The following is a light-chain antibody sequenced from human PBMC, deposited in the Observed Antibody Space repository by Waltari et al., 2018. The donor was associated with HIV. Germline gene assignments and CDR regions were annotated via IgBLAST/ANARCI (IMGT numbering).Light chain of an antibody. CDR1: QTVASN. J-gene: IGKJ4*01. Sequence: EIVVTQSPATLSVSPGERATLSCRASQTVASNFAWYQQKPGQAPRLLIDGASTRATGIPARFSGSGSGTEFSLTITSLQSEDAAVYYCQQYNDWPLTFGGGTKVEIK. CDR2: GAS. CDR3: QQYNDWPLT. V-gene: IGKV3-15*01.